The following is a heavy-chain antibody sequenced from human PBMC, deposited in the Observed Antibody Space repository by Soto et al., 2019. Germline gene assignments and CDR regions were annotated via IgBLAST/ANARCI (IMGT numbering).Heavy chain of an antibody. D-gene: IGHD2-8*01. Sequence: QPGGSLRLSCVVSGFTFSSYSMNWVRQTPGKGLEWLSYISSTSRTIYHADSVKGRFTISRDNAKNSLYLQMNSLRDEDTAVYYCARDFDCADGVCYTGYYYFGLDVWGQGTTVTVSS. CDR2: ISSTSRTI. CDR1: GFTFSSYS. J-gene: IGHJ6*02. CDR3: ARDFDCADGVCYTGYYYFGLDV. V-gene: IGHV3-48*02.